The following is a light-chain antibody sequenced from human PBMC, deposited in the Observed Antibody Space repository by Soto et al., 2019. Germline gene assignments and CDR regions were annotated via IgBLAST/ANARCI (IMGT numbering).Light chain of an antibody. J-gene: IGKJ1*01. CDR2: GAS. CDR3: QQTYDTPPT. CDR1: QTISTY. V-gene: IGKV1-39*01. Sequence: DIQMTQSPSSLFASVGDRVTIACRARQTISTYLNWYQQKPGKAPKLLIFGASTLQSGVPSRVSGNGAGTEFILTISSLQREDFATYYCQQTYDTPPTLGQGTKVDLK.